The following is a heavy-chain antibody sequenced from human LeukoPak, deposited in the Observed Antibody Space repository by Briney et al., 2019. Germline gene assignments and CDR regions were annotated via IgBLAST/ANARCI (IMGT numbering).Heavy chain of an antibody. CDR1: GFTFSSYG. V-gene: IGHV3-23*01. CDR2: ISGTGRTT. J-gene: IGHJ2*01. CDR3: ARRMGPQRWYFDL. D-gene: IGHD2-15*01. Sequence: AGGSLRLSCAASGFTFSSYGMSWVRQAPGKGLEWVSAISGTGRTTYYADSVKGRFTISRDNSKDTLYLRMNSLRAEDTAVYYCARRMGPQRWYFDLWGRGTLVTVSS.